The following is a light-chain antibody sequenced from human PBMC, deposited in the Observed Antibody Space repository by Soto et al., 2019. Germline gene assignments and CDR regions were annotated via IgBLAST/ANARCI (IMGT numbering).Light chain of an antibody. J-gene: IGLJ3*02. CDR2: LNNEGGH. CDR1: SGHLTYV. V-gene: IGLV4-69*01. Sequence: QPVLTQPPSASASLGASVKLTCTLSSGHLTYVIAWHQHQPEKGPRFLMKLNNEGGHNKGDGIPDRFSGSSSGAERYLTISRRQSEDEADYYCQAGGTDIPVFGGGTKLTVL. CDR3: QAGGTDIPV.